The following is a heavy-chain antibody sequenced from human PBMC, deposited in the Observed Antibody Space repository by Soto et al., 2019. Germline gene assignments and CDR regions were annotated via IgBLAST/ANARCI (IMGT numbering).Heavy chain of an antibody. Sequence: ASVKVSCKVSGYTLTELSMHWVRQAPGKGLEWMGGINPEFGTAIYAQKFPGRVTITADTSTSTVYMELGSLRSEDTAVYDCARVTTGSNFDNWGRGTMVTVSS. J-gene: IGHJ4*02. CDR2: INPEFGTA. CDR3: ARVTTGSNFDN. V-gene: IGHV1-24*01. CDR1: GYTLTELS. D-gene: IGHD1-1*01.